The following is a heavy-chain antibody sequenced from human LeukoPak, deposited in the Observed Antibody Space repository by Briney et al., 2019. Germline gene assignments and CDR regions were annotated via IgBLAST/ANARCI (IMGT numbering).Heavy chain of an antibody. D-gene: IGHD6-13*01. CDR3: AKSGIAAAGTIFISNWFDP. CDR2: ISGSGGST. CDR1: GFTFGDYA. Sequence: GGSLRLSCTASGFTFGDYAMSWVRQAPGKGLEWVSAISGSGGSTYYADSVKGRFTISRDNSKNTLYLQMNSLRAEDTAVYYCAKSGIAAAGTIFISNWFDPWGQGTLVTVSS. V-gene: IGHV3-23*01. J-gene: IGHJ5*02.